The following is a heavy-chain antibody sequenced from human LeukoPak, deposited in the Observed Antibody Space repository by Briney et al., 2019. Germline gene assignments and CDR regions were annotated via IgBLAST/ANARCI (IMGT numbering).Heavy chain of an antibody. Sequence: GGSLGLSCAASGFTFSDYYMSWIRQAPGKGLEWVSYISSSGSTIYYADSVKGRFTISRDNAKNSLYLQMNSLRAEDTAVYYCARDRYDYVWGSTNRLDYWGQGTLVTVSS. CDR3: ARDRYDYVWGSTNRLDY. D-gene: IGHD3-16*01. J-gene: IGHJ4*02. CDR1: GFTFSDYY. CDR2: ISSSGSTI. V-gene: IGHV3-11*01.